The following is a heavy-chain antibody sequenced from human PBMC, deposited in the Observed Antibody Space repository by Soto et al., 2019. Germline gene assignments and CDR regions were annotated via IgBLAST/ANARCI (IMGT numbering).Heavy chain of an antibody. CDR2: IYYTGST. CDR3: ARKLIPPGWSDS. Sequence: QVQLQESGPRLVKPSETLSLTCTVSGGSMSRYYWSWLRQSPGKGLEWIGYIYYTGSTNYNPSLKSRVPIPVDTSKNQFPLKLTSVTAGDTAVYYCARKLIPPGWSDSGAQETLVTVPP. CDR1: GGSMSRYY. J-gene: IGHJ5*01. V-gene: IGHV4-59*01.